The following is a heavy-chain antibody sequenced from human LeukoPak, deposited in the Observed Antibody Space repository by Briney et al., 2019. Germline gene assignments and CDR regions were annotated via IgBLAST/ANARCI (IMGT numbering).Heavy chain of an antibody. CDR2: MNPNSGNT. D-gene: IGHD3-3*01. V-gene: IGHV1-8*01. J-gene: IGHJ6*03. CDR3: ARGPITIFGEVIIRGDYYYYMDV. Sequence: ASVKVSCKASGYTFTSYDINWVRQATGQGLEWMGWMNPNSGNTGYAQKFQGRVTMTRNTSISTAYMELSSLRSEDTAVYYCARGPITIFGEVIIRGDYYYYMDVWGKGTTVTVSS. CDR1: GYTFTSYD.